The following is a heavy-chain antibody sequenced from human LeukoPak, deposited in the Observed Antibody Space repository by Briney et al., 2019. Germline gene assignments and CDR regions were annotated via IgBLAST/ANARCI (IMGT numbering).Heavy chain of an antibody. V-gene: IGHV1-18*01. CDR3: ARDNDGYNYYYYMDV. D-gene: IGHD5-24*01. Sequence: ASVNVSCKASGYTFTSYGISWVRQAPGQGLEWMGWISAYNGNTNYAQKLQGRVTMTTDTSTSTAYMELRSLRSDDTAVYYCARDNDGYNYYYYMDVWGKGTTVTVSS. CDR1: GYTFTSYG. CDR2: ISAYNGNT. J-gene: IGHJ6*03.